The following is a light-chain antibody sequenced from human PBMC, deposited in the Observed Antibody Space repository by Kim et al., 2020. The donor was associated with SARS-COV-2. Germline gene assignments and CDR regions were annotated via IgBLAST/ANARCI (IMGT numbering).Light chain of an antibody. J-gene: IGLJ3*02. CDR1: SSDIGNYNH. Sequence: GQSITISCTGTSSDIGNYNHVSWYQQHPGKAPKLMIFEVSRRPSGDSARFSGSKSGNTASLTISGLQPEDEADYYCCSYGGSDNLVFGGGTQLTVL. V-gene: IGLV2-23*02. CDR3: CSYGGSDNLV. CDR2: EVS.